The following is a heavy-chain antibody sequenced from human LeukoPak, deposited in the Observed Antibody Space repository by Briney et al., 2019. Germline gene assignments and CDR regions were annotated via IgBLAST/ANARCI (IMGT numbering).Heavy chain of an antibody. Sequence: AGGSLRLFCAASGFTFSNYEMSWVRQAPGKGLEWVSYISGGGSTMYYADSVKGRFTISRDNAKNSLFLQMNSLRAEDTAVYYCARDPAGVDYWGQGTLVTVSS. CDR1: GFTFSNYE. CDR2: ISGGGSTM. J-gene: IGHJ4*02. D-gene: IGHD3-10*01. CDR3: ARDPAGVDY. V-gene: IGHV3-48*03.